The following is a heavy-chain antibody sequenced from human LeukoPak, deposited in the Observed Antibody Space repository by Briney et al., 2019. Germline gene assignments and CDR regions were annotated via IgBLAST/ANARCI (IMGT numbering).Heavy chain of an antibody. CDR2: INPNSGGT. J-gene: IGHJ2*01. V-gene: IGHV1-2*02. Sequence: GAPVKVSCKASGCTFTGFYIHWVRQAPGQGLEWMGWINPNSGGTNYAQKFQDRVTMTRDTSISTAYMELSSLRSDDTAIYYCARPLTTSGWYFDLWGRGTLVTVSS. CDR1: GCTFTGFY. D-gene: IGHD1-14*01. CDR3: ARPLTTSGWYFDL.